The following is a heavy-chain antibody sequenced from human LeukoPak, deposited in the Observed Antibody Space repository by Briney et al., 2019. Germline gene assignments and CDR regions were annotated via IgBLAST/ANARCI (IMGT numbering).Heavy chain of an antibody. Sequence: TGGSLRLSCAASGFTFSGYAMSWVRQAPGKGLEWVSAISGSGGSTYYADSVKGRFTISRDNSKNTLYLQMNSLRAEDTAVYYCASSSDMNDYGDYVGYWGQGTLVTVSS. CDR2: ISGSGGST. CDR3: ASSSDMNDYGDYVGY. V-gene: IGHV3-23*01. D-gene: IGHD4-17*01. CDR1: GFTFSGYA. J-gene: IGHJ4*02.